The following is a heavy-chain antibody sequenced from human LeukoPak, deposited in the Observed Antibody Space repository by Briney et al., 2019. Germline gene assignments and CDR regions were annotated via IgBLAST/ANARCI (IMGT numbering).Heavy chain of an antibody. CDR3: ARSGYYGSGVGWFDP. Sequence: ASVKVSCKASGYTFSGYYMHWVRPAPGQGLEWMGWINPNSGGTNYAQKFQGGVTMTRDTSISTAYMELSRLRSDDTAVYFCARSGYYGSGVGWFDPWGQGTLVTVSS. J-gene: IGHJ5*02. CDR2: INPNSGGT. CDR1: GYTFSGYY. D-gene: IGHD3-10*01. V-gene: IGHV1-2*02.